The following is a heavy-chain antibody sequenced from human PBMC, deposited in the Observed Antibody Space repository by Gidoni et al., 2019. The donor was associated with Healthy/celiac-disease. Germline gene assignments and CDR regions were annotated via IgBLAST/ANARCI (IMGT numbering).Heavy chain of an antibody. Sequence: EVQLLESGGGLVQPGGSLRLSCAASGFTFISVAMSWVRQAPGKGLEWVSAISGSGGSTYYADSVKGRFTISRDNSKNTLYLQMNSLRAEDTAVYYCAKDLDIVVVVAATLFDYWGQGTLVTVSS. D-gene: IGHD2-15*01. J-gene: IGHJ4*02. CDR3: AKDLDIVVVVAATLFDY. CDR2: ISGSGGST. CDR1: GFTFISVA. V-gene: IGHV3-23*01.